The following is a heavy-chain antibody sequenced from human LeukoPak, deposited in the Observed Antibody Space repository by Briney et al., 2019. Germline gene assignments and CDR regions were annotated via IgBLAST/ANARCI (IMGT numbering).Heavy chain of an antibody. Sequence: SLRLSGAASGFPFRGYEMSWVRQAPGKGLEGFSYITRSSSTIYYAESVQSRFTNSRDNAKNSLYLQMNSLRAEDTAVYYCVREGAPSGSFHYYYYYMDVWGKGTTVTVSS. D-gene: IGHD3-10*01. V-gene: IGHV3-48*03. CDR2: ITRSSSTI. J-gene: IGHJ6*03. CDR1: GFPFRGYE. CDR3: VREGAPSGSFHYYYYYMDV.